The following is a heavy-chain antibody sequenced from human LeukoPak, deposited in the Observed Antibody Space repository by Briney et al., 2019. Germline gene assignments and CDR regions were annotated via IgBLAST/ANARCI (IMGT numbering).Heavy chain of an antibody. D-gene: IGHD3-22*01. V-gene: IGHV3-20*04. CDR1: GFTFDDYG. Sequence: GGSLRLSCAASGFTFDDYGMSWVRQAPGKGLEWVSGINWNGGSTGYADSVKDRFTISRDNAKNSLYLQMNSLRAEDTALYYCARGGGYYYDSSGYRKGYYFDYWGQGTLVTVSS. CDR2: INWNGGST. CDR3: ARGGGYYYDSSGYRKGYYFDY. J-gene: IGHJ4*02.